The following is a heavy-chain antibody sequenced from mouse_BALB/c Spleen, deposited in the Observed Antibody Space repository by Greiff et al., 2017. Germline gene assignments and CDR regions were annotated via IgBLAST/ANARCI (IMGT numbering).Heavy chain of an antibody. Sequence: EVKVVESGGGLVQPGGSRKLSCAASGFTFSSFGMHWVRQAPEKGLEWVAYISSGSSTIYYADTVKGRFTISRDNPKNTLFLQMTSLRSEDTAMYYCARSTRQDYAMDYWGQGTSVTVSS. J-gene: IGHJ4*01. CDR1: GFTFSSFG. D-gene: IGHD3-2*01. CDR3: ARSTRQDYAMDY. CDR2: ISSGSSTI. V-gene: IGHV5-17*02.